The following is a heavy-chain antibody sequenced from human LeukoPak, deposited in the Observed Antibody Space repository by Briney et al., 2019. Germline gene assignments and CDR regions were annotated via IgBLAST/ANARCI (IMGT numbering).Heavy chain of an antibody. D-gene: IGHD6-6*01. J-gene: IGHJ3*02. V-gene: IGHV4-4*02. CDR2: IYHSGST. CDR1: GGSISSSNW. CDR3: AKSDEYENAFDI. Sequence: SETLSLTCAVSGGSISSSNWWSWVRQPPGKGLEWIGEIYHSGSTNYNPSLKSRVTISVDKSKNQFSLKLSSVTAADTAVYYCAKSDEYENAFDIWGQGTMVTVSS.